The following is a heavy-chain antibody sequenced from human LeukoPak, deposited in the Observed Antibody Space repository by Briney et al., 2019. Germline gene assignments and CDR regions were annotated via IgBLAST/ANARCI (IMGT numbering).Heavy chain of an antibody. D-gene: IGHD2-21*01. CDR2: INSVGGTI. J-gene: IGHJ1*01. V-gene: IGHV3-48*03. CDR1: GFIFSNYE. CDR3: AKDGVVVIATEYFQH. Sequence: GGSLRLSCAASGFIFSNYEMNWVRQAPEKGLEWVSYINSVGGTIYYADSVKGRFTISRDNAKSSLYLQMNSLRAEDTAVYYCAKDGVVVIATEYFQHWGQGTLVTVSS.